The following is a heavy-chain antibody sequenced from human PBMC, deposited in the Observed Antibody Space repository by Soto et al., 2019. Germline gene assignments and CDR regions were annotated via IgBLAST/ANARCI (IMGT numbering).Heavy chain of an antibody. V-gene: IGHV4-34*01. CDR2: INHSGST. D-gene: IGHD3-3*01. CDR3: AFRGGIGYSPAVGYFDY. J-gene: IGHJ4*02. CDR1: GGSFSGYY. Sequence: SETLSLTCAVYGGSFSGYYWSWIRQPPGTGLEWIGEINHSGSTNYNPSLKSRVTISVDTSKNQFSLKLSSVTAADTAVYYCAFRGGIGYSPAVGYFDYWGQGTLVTVSS.